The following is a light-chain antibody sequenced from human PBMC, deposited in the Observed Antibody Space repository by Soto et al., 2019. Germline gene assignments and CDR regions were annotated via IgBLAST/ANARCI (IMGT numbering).Light chain of an antibody. V-gene: IGKV3-20*01. CDR3: QQYGSSPPWK. CDR2: GAS. CDR1: QSVSSKY. Sequence: EIVLTQSPGTLSLSQGEKATLSCRASQSVSSKYLAWYQQKVGQAPRLLIYGASSRATGIPDRFSGSGSGTDFTLTISRLEPEDFAVYYGQQYGSSPPWKLGQGTKVDIK. J-gene: IGKJ1*01.